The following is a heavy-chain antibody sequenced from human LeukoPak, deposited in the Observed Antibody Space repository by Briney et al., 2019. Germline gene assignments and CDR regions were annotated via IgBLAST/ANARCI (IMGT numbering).Heavy chain of an antibody. Sequence: SETLSLTCTVSGGSISSYYWSWIRQPPGKGLEWIGYIYYSGSTNYNPSLKSRVIMSVDTSKNQFSLKLTSVTAADTAIYHCARGRGDPYYFDYWGQGTQVTVSS. J-gene: IGHJ4*02. V-gene: IGHV4-59*12. CDR1: GGSISSYY. CDR2: IYYSGST. CDR3: ARGRGDPYYFDY. D-gene: IGHD3-10*01.